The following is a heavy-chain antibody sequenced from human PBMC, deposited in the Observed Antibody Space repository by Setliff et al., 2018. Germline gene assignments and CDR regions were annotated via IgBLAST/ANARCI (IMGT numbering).Heavy chain of an antibody. J-gene: IGHJ6*03. CDR2: IYHGGTT. D-gene: IGHD1-26*01. CDR1: GYSISSGYY. CDR3: ARGEGGSYLGAYYYYYMDV. V-gene: IGHV4-38-2*01. Sequence: SETLSLTCDVSGYSISSGYYWGWVRQPPGKGLEWIGSIYHGGTTYYNPSLKSRVTISVDTSENQFSLHLTSVTAADTAVYYCARGEGGSYLGAYYYYYMDVWGKGTTVTVSS.